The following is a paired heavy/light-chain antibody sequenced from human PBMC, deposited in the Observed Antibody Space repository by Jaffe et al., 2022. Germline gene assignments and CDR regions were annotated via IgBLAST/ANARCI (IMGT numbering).Heavy chain of an antibody. Sequence: QVQLQESGPGLVKPSETLSLTCAVSGYSISSGYYWGWIRQPPGKGLEWIGSIYHSGSTYYNPSLKSRVTISVDTSKNQFSLKLSSVTAADTAVYYCARRRLDYGAYAPRGAFDIWGQGTMVTVSS. D-gene: IGHD4-17*01. J-gene: IGHJ3*02. CDR1: GYSISSGYY. CDR2: IYHSGST. V-gene: IGHV4-38-2*01. CDR3: ARRRLDYGAYAPRGAFDI.
Light chain of an antibody. CDR2: EVS. Sequence: DIVMTQTPLSLSVTPGQPASISCKSSQSLLHSDGKTYLYWYLQKPGQSPQLLIYEVSNRFSGVPDRFSGSGSGTDFTLKISRVEAEDVGVYYCMQSIQLPLTFGQGTRLEIK. CDR3: MQSIQLPLT. J-gene: IGKJ5*01. CDR1: QSLLHSDGKTY. V-gene: IGKV2D-29*02.